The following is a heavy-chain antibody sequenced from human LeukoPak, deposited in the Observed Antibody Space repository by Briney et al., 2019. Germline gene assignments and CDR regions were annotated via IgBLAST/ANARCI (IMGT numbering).Heavy chain of an antibody. D-gene: IGHD5-18*01. J-gene: IGHJ5*02. CDR1: GYTFTSYD. V-gene: IGHV1-8*03. Sequence: ASVKVSCKASGYTFTSYDINWVRQATGQGLKWMGWMNPNSGNTGYAQKFQGRVTFTRDTSLSTAYIELSRLRSEDTAVYYCARAHVTGYSYGQNWFDPWGQGTLVTVSS. CDR2: MNPNSGNT. CDR3: ARAHVTGYSYGQNWFDP.